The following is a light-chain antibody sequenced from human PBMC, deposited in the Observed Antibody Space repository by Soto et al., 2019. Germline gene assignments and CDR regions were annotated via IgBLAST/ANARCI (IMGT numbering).Light chain of an antibody. J-gene: IGKJ3*01. CDR3: QQCSNWPPEVT. CDR1: QSVSSS. V-gene: IGKV3-11*01. CDR2: DAS. Sequence: EIVLTQSPDPLSLSPGERATLSCRASQSVSSSLAWYQQKPGQAPRLLIYDASNRATGIPARFSGSGSGSDFTLTISFLEPEDFAVYYCQQCSNWPPEVTFGPGTKVDIK.